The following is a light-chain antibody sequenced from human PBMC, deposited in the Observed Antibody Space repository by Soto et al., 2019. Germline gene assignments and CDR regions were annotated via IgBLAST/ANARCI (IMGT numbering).Light chain of an antibody. CDR2: AAS. J-gene: IGKJ1*01. CDR1: QGIRND. Sequence: DVQMTQSPSSLSASVGDRVTISCRASQGIRNDLDWYQQKPGKAPKRLIYAASSLQAGVPSRFGGSGSGTDFILTITSPQPEDFATYYCLQRNSYPRTFGQGTKVEV. V-gene: IGKV1-17*01. CDR3: LQRNSYPRT.